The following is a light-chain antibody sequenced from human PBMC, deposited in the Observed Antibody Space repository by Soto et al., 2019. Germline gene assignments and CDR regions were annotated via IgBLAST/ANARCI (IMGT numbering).Light chain of an antibody. Sequence: EIVLTQSPGTLSLSPGESATLSCRASQSVSSSYLAWYQQKHGQAPRLLIYGASSRATGIPDRFSGSGSGTDFTLTISRLEPEDFAVYYCQHYGSSPTFGGGTKVEIK. CDR1: QSVSSSY. CDR3: QHYGSSPT. V-gene: IGKV3-20*01. CDR2: GAS. J-gene: IGKJ4*01.